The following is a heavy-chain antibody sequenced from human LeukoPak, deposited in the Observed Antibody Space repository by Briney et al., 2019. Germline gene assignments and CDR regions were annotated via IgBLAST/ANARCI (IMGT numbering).Heavy chain of an antibody. D-gene: IGHD5-18*01. V-gene: IGHV1-18*01. CDR3: ARGVTWIQLWLAGMDV. CDR2: ISAYNGNT. J-gene: IGHJ6*02. CDR1: GYTFTSYG. Sequence: ASVKVSCKASGYTFTSYGISWVRQAPGQGLEWMGWISAYNGNTNYAQKLQGRVTMATDTSTSTAYMELRSLRSDDTAVYYCARGVTWIQLWLAGMDVWGQGTTVTVSS.